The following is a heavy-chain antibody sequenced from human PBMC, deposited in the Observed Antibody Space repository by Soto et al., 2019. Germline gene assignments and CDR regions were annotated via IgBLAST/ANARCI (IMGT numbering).Heavy chain of an antibody. J-gene: IGHJ4*02. CDR3: ARDNWESY. V-gene: IGHV3-74*01. CDR2: ISPDGSNT. Sequence: EVQLVESGGGLVQPGGSLRLSCVASGFTFSNYWMHWVRQAPGKGLVWVSRISPDGSNTNYADSVKGRFTISRDNAKNTVYLQMNSLRAEDTALYYCARDNWESYWGQGTLVTVSS. CDR1: GFTFSNYW. D-gene: IGHD7-27*01.